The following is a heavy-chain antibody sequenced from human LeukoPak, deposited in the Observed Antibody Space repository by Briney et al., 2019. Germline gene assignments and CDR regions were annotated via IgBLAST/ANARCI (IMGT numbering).Heavy chain of an antibody. V-gene: IGHV3-23*01. CDR3: AKGIVVPYYKIRDYYYYGMDV. CDR2: ISGSGGST. CDR1: GFTFDDYA. D-gene: IGHD2-2*01. J-gene: IGHJ6*02. Sequence: GGSLRLSCAASGFTFDDYAMHWVRQAPGKGLEWVSAISGSGGSTYYADSVKGRFTISRDNSKNTLYLQMNSLRAEDTAVYYCAKGIVVPYYKIRDYYYYGMDVWGQGTTVTVSS.